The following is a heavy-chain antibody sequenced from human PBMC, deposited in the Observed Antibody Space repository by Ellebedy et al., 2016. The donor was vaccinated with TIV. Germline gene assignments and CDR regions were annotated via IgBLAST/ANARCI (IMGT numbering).Heavy chain of an antibody. CDR3: ASRPNGDYHFLDY. Sequence: PGGSLRLSCAASGFTFSSYWMSWVRQAPGKGLEWVANIKQDGSEKYYVDSVKGRFTISRDNAKNSLYLQMNSLRAEDTAVYYCASRPNGDYHFLDYWGQGTLVTVSS. J-gene: IGHJ4*02. D-gene: IGHD4-17*01. V-gene: IGHV3-7*01. CDR1: GFTFSSYW. CDR2: IKQDGSEK.